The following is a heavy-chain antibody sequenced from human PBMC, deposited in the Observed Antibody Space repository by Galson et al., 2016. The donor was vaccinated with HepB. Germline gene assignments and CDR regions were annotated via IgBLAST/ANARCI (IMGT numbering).Heavy chain of an antibody. D-gene: IGHD3-10*01. V-gene: IGHV3-74*01. J-gene: IGHJ4*02. CDR3: ARGEATVVRGATAAD. CDR1: GFSFSSYW. Sequence: SLRPSCAASGFSFSSYWMHWVRQAPGKGLVWVSRINSDGSTTTYADSVKGRFTISRDNAKNTLYLQMNSLRAEDTALYYCARGEATVVRGATAADWGQGTLVTVSS. CDR2: INSDGSTT.